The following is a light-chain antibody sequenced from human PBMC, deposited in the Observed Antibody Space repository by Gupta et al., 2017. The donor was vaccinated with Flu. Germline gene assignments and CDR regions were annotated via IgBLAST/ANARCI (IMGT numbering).Light chain of an antibody. J-gene: IGKJ2*01. V-gene: IGKV1-39*01. Sequence: PSSLSAFVGARVTITCRASQSISSYLNRHPPGPGKAPNPLIYFASSSHIPVPSRFSCSGSGFALTLSIMRPHPEAFATYYCHQSYTIPYTFGQGTKLEIK. CDR1: QSISSY. CDR2: FAS. CDR3: HQSYTIPYT.